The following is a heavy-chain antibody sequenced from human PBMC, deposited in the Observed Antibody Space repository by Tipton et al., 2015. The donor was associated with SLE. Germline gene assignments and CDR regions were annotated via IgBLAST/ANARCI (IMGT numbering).Heavy chain of an antibody. V-gene: IGHV3-21*01. J-gene: IGHJ4*02. Sequence: GSLSLSCAASGFTFSSYGMNWVRQAPGKGLEWVSSISSSSSYIYYADSVKGRFTISRDNAKNSLYLQMNSLRAEDTAVYYCAKGAGYSSSWSYFDYWGQGTLVTVSS. CDR3: AKGAGYSSSWSYFDY. D-gene: IGHD6-13*01. CDR1: GFTFSSYG. CDR2: ISSSSSYI.